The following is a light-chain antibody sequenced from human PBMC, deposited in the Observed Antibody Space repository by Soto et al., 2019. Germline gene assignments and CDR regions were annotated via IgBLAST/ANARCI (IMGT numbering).Light chain of an antibody. CDR3: QQNYNTPLT. CDR1: QSISTY. V-gene: IGKV1-39*01. Sequence: DIPMTQSPSSLSASVGDRVTITCRASQSISTYLNWYQQKPGKAPKLLINAASTLQSGVPSRFSGSGSGTDFTLTISSLQPEDFATYYCQQNYNTPLTFGGGTKVLIK. CDR2: AAS. J-gene: IGKJ4*01.